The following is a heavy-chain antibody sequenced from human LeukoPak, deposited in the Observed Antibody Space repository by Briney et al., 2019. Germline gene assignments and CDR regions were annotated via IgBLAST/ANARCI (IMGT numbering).Heavy chain of an antibody. CDR2: ISSSSSYI. CDR3: ASEYYDYVWGSYRTLYFDY. Sequence: PGGSLRLSCAASGFTFSSYSMNWVRQAPGKGLEWVSSISSSSSYIYYADSVKGRFTISRDNAKNSLYLQMNSLRAEDTAVYYCASEYYDYVWGSYRTLYFDYWGQGTLVTVSS. V-gene: IGHV3-21*01. CDR1: GFTFSSYS. J-gene: IGHJ4*02. D-gene: IGHD3-16*02.